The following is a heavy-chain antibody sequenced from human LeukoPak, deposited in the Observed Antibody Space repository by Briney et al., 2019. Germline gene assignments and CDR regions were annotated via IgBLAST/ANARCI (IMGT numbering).Heavy chain of an antibody. J-gene: IGHJ4*02. V-gene: IGHV1-46*02. CDR1: GFTFNNHY. D-gene: IGHD5-18*01. CDR3: ARSGSDTDMAHDN. CDR2: INTSGVST. Sequence: GVSVTVSCPASGFTFNNHYMHWVRQAPGHGLEWVGMINTSGVSTNYAHKVEGRITIYRDTATNTLYMKLNSLRAEDTAVYYCARSGSDTDMAHDNWGQGTLVTVSS.